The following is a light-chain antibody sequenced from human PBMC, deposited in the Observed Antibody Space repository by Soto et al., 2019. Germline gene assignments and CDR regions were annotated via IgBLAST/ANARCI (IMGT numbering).Light chain of an antibody. CDR3: SSYTSSSTLLYV. V-gene: IGLV2-14*01. Sequence: HSVLTPPASVSGSPAQSLPISCTRTSSDVGGYNYLSSSHQPPGTAPKLPTHDVSNRPSGVSNRFSGSKSGNTASLTISGLQAEDEADYYCSSYTSSSTLLYVFGTGTKVTVL. J-gene: IGLJ1*01. CDR2: DVS. CDR1: SSDVGGYNY.